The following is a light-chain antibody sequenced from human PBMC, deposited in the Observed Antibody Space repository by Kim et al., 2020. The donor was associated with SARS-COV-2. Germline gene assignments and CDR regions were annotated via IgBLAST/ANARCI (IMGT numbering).Light chain of an antibody. CDR1: NIGSKS. Sequence: SYELTQPPSVSVAPGKTARITCGGNNIGSKSVHWYQQKPGQAPVLVIYYDNDRPAGIPERFSGSNSGNTATLTISRVEDGDEADYYCQLWDSSSDHWVFGGGTQLTVL. CDR3: QLWDSSSDHWV. V-gene: IGLV3-21*04. CDR2: YDN. J-gene: IGLJ2*01.